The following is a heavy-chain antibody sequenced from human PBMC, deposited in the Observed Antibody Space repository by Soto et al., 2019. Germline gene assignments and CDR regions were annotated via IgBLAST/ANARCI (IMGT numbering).Heavy chain of an antibody. V-gene: IGHV3-23*01. CDR1: GYAFVSYA. Sequence: GGSLRLSCAASGYAFVSYAMSWVRQAPGKGLEWVSALTSSGGITYYSDSVRGRFTISRDNSNNTLYLQMNSLRAEDTAVYYCARGIVAARPGNWFDPWGQGNLVTVSS. CDR2: LTSSGGIT. D-gene: IGHD6-6*01. J-gene: IGHJ5*02. CDR3: ARGIVAARPGNWFDP.